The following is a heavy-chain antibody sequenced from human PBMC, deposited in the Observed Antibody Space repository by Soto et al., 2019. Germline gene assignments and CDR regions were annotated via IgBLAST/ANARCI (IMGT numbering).Heavy chain of an antibody. CDR1: GFTFSHYT. Sequence: GRSLRLSCGGPGFTFSHYTLNWFRRSPRKGPECVSTISGRPTGRSHNAESERGRFVISRDDSRHTVYLQMDSLRADDTALYYCTTRLNAHFDYWGQGIRVTVSS. D-gene: IGHD2-2*01. CDR2: ISGRPTGRS. J-gene: IGHJ4*02. CDR3: TTRLNAHFDY. V-gene: IGHV3-23*01.